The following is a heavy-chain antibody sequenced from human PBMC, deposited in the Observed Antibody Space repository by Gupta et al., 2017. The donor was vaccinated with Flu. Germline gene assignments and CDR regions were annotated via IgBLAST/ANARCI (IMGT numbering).Heavy chain of an antibody. V-gene: IGHV3-7*01. CDR3: RRAGSGWDFDS. CDR1: FTFSSYW. Sequence: FTFSSYWMSWVRQAPGKGLEWVDNIKQDESEKDEGDSVKGRFTIARDNAKNSLYLQMKTMRAEDTAVYYGRRAGSGWDFDSGGQGTMVTVYS. CDR2: IKQDESEK. D-gene: IGHD6-19*01. J-gene: IGHJ4*02.